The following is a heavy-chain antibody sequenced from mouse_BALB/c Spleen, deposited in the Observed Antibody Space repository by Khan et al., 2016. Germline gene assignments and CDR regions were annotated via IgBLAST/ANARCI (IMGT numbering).Heavy chain of an antibody. D-gene: IGHD1-1*01. V-gene: IGHV4-1*02. CDR1: GFDFSRYW. CDR3: ARAGYYWYLAY. Sequence: EVKLLESGGGLVQPGGSLKLSCAASGFDFSRYWMSWVRQAPGKGLEWIGEINPDSSTINYTPSLKDKFIISRDNAKHTLYLQMSKVRSEDTALYYCARAGYYWYLAYWGQGTLVTVSA. J-gene: IGHJ3*01. CDR2: INPDSSTI.